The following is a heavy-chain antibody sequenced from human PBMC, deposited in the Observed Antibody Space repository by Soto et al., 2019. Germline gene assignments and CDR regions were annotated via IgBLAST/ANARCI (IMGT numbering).Heavy chain of an antibody. J-gene: IGHJ3*01. V-gene: IGHV5-51*01. CDR2: IYPGDSDT. D-gene: IGHD3-22*01. Sequence: GESLKISCKGSGYSFTSYWIGWVRQMPGKGLEWMGIIYPGDSDTRYSPSFQGQVTISADKSISTAYLQWSSLKASDTAMYYWARPPGGFYYDGGVYYGGNVFDFGGKGTMVPVSS. CDR1: GYSFTSYW. CDR3: ARPPGGFYYDGGVYYGGNVFDF.